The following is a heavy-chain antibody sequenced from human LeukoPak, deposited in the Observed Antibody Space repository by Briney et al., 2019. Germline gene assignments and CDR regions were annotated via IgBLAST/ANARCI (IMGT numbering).Heavy chain of an antibody. D-gene: IGHD6-6*01. J-gene: IGHJ4*02. CDR2: IRSKANSYAT. CDR3: ARRSSIAARRAIDY. V-gene: IGHV3-73*01. Sequence: GGSLRLSCAASGFTFSGSAMHWVRQASGKGLEWVGRIRSKANSYATAYAASVKGRFTISRDDSKNTAYLQMNSLKTEDTAVYYCARRSSIAARRAIDYWGQGTLVTVSS. CDR1: GFTFSGSA.